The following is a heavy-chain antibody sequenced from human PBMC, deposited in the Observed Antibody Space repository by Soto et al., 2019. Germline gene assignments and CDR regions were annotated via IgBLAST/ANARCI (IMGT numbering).Heavy chain of an antibody. V-gene: IGHV1-24*01. CDR2: FDPEDGET. CDR1: GYTLTELS. J-gene: IGHJ3*02. D-gene: IGHD3-3*01. CDR3: ATGLRFLEWLLQNAFDI. Sequence: QVQLLQSGAEVKKPGASVKVSCKVSGYTLTELSMHWVRQAPGKGLEWMGGFDPEDGETIYAQKFQGRVTMTEDTSTDTAYMELSSLRSEDTAVYYCATGLRFLEWLLQNAFDIWGQGTMVTVSS.